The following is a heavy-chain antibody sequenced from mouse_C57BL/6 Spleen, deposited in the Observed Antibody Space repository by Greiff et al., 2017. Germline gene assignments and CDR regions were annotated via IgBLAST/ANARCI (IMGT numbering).Heavy chain of an antibody. Sequence: EVQLQQSGPELVKPGASVKISCKASGYSFTGYYMHWVKQSHGNILDWIGYIYPYNGVSSYNQKFKGKATLTVDKSSSTAYMELRSLTSEDSAVYYCARRGLGYGSSGDYFDYWGQGTTLTVSS. V-gene: IGHV1-31*01. CDR2: IYPYNGVS. CDR1: GYSFTGYY. J-gene: IGHJ2*01. CDR3: ARRGLGYGSSGDYFDY. D-gene: IGHD1-1*01.